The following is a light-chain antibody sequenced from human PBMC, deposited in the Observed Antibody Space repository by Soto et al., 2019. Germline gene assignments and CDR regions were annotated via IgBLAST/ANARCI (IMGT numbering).Light chain of an antibody. CDR1: QSVRSS. V-gene: IGKV3-11*01. CDR3: QQRSNWPWT. CDR2: DAS. J-gene: IGKJ1*01. Sequence: EIVLTQSPATLSLSPGERATLSCRATQSVRSSLAWYLQQPGQAPRLLIYDASKRATGIPARFSGSGSGTDFTLTISSLEPKDFAVYYCQQRSNWPWTFGQGTKVDIK.